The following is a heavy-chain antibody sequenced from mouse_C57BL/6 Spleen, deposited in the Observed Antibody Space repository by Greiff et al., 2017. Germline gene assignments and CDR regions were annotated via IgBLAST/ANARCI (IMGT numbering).Heavy chain of an antibody. Sequence: EVQLQQSGGGLVKPGGSLKLSCAASGFTFTGYAMSWVRQTPGKSLEWVATISAGSSGTCYTHNVKGQVTFSIDKAKNNLYMEIRHLTSEDTAMYYCARGTYAMDYWGQGTTVTVSS. CDR3: ARGTYAMDY. CDR1: GFTFTGYA. J-gene: IGHJ4*01. CDR2: ISAGSSGT. V-gene: IGHV5-4*01.